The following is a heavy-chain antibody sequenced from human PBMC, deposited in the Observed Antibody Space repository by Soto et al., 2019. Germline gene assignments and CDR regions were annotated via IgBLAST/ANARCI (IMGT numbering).Heavy chain of an antibody. CDR1: GYTFTSYG. CDR3: GRAPLGIIVAPDF. V-gene: IGHV1-18*01. Sequence: ASVKVSCKASGYTFTSYGISWVRQAPGQGLEWMGWINPYNGNTNYAQKLRGRVTMSTDTSTSTAHMELSSLTSEDTAVYYCGRAPLGIIVAPDFWGQGTLVTVSS. CDR2: INPYNGNT. J-gene: IGHJ4*02. D-gene: IGHD3-22*01.